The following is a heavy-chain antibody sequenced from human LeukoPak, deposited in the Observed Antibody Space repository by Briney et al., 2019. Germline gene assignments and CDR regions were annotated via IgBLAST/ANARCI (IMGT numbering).Heavy chain of an antibody. CDR1: GFTFSSYW. J-gene: IGHJ5*02. CDR2: IKQDGSEK. V-gene: IGHV3-7*01. CDR3: ARDLGAGWFDP. Sequence: PGGSLRLSCAASGFTFSSYWMSWFRQAPGKGLEWVANIKQDGSEKYYVDSVKGRFTISRDNAKNSLYLRMNSRRAEDTAVYYCARDLGAGWFDPWGQGTLVTVSS.